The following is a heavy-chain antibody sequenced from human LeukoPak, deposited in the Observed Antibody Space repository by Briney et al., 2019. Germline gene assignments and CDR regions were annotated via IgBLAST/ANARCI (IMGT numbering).Heavy chain of an antibody. Sequence: SETLSLTCAVYGGSFSGYYWSWIRQPPGKGLEWIGEINHSGSTYYNPSLKSRVTISVDTSKNQFSLKLSSVTAADTAVYYCARVSPSIAARLPFDYWGQGTLVTVSS. J-gene: IGHJ4*02. CDR1: GGSFSGYY. CDR3: ARVSPSIAARLPFDY. D-gene: IGHD6-6*01. CDR2: INHSGST. V-gene: IGHV4-34*01.